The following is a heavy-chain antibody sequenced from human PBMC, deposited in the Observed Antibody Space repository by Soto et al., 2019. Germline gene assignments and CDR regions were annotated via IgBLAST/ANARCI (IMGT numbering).Heavy chain of an antibody. Sequence: SETLSLTCGVSGDSITTYKWWTWVRQTPGKGLEWIGEIYDSGNTRYNPSLKSRVTISKDTSKNELSLKLNSVTVADTAVYYCATCQLREYYYAMDIWGQGTRVTVSS. V-gene: IGHV4-4*02. D-gene: IGHD1-1*01. CDR3: ATCQLREYYYAMDI. CDR1: GDSITTYKW. J-gene: IGHJ6*02. CDR2: IYDSGNT.